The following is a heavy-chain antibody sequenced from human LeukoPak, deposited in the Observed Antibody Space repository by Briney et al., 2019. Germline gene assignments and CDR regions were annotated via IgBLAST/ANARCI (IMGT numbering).Heavy chain of an antibody. CDR3: AKSASGWPYYFDY. J-gene: IGHJ4*02. Sequence: GGSLRLSCATSGFTVSSNYMSWVRQAPGKGLEWVSVIYDSGTTYYADSVKGRFLIFRDTSKNTVDLQMNSLRVEDTAVYYCAKSASGWPYYFDYWGQGTLVTVSS. CDR1: GFTVSSNY. V-gene: IGHV3-53*01. D-gene: IGHD6-19*01. CDR2: IYDSGTT.